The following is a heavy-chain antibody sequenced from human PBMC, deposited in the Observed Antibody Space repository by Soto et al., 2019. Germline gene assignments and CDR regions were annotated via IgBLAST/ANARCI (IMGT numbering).Heavy chain of an antibody. V-gene: IGHV3-21*01. CDR2: ISSSSSYI. D-gene: IGHD3-3*01. J-gene: IGHJ3*02. CDR1: GFTFSSYS. Sequence: GGSLRLSCAAPGFTFSSYSMNWVRQAPGKGLEWVSSISSSSSYIYYADSVKGRFTISRDNAKNSLYLQMNSLRAEDTAVYYCAGPTAGYYDFWSGYYANAFDIWGQGTMVTVSS. CDR3: AGPTAGYYDFWSGYYANAFDI.